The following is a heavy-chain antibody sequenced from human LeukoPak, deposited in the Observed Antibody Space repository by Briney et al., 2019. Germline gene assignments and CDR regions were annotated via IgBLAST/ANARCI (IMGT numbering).Heavy chain of an antibody. CDR2: INPNSGGT. J-gene: IGHJ3*02. V-gene: IGHV1-8*02. CDR1: GGTFSSYA. Sequence: ASVKVSCKASGGTFSSYAISWVRQAPGQGLEWMGWINPNSGGTNYAQKFQGRVTMTRNTSISTAYMELSSLRSEDTAVYYCARVVGYCSSTSCYDAFDIWGQGTMVTVSS. CDR3: ARVVGYCSSTSCYDAFDI. D-gene: IGHD2-2*01.